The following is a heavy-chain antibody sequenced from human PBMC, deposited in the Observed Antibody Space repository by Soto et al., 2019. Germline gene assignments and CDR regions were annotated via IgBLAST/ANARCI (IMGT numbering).Heavy chain of an antibody. J-gene: IGHJ3*02. Sequence: GESLKISCKGSGYSFTSYWIGWVRQMPGKGLEWMGIIYPGDSDTRYSPSFQGQVTISADKSISTAYLQWRSLKASDTAMYYCARHKYGAYSSSWYCAFDIWGLGTMVTVS. CDR2: IYPGDSDT. V-gene: IGHV5-51*01. CDR1: GYSFTSYW. D-gene: IGHD6-13*01. CDR3: ARHKYGAYSSSWYCAFDI.